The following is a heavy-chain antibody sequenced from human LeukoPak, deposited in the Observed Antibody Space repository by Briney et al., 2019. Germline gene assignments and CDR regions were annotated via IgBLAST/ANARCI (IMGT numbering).Heavy chain of an antibody. CDR2: IKQDGSEK. J-gene: IGHJ4*02. D-gene: IGHD3-16*01. Sequence: GGSLRLSCVASGFTFTNYWINWVRQAPGKGLEWVAKIKQDGSEKFYAGSVMGRFTISRDNAKNSLYLQMNSLRAEDTAMYYCARDGPGGYLDYWGQGTLVTVSS. CDR3: ARDGPGGYLDY. V-gene: IGHV3-7*01. CDR1: GFTFTNYW.